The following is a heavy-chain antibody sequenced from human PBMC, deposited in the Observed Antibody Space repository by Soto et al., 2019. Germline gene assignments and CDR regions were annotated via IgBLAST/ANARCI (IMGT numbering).Heavy chain of an antibody. CDR2: IFPDDSDT. CDR1: GFTFTDYW. Sequence: GESLKISCKASGFTFTDYWIGWLRQMPGKGLEWMGIIFPDDSDTKYSPSFQGQVIISADRSITTAYLQMSSLKPSDSAIYYCAREEGLLNWFDPWGQGTLVTVSS. D-gene: IGHD1-26*01. V-gene: IGHV5-51*01. CDR3: AREEGLLNWFDP. J-gene: IGHJ5*02.